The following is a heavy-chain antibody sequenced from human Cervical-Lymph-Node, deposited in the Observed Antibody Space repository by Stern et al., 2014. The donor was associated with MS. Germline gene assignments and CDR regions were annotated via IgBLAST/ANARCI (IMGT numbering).Heavy chain of an antibody. Sequence: QLVQSGGGVVQPGRSLTLSCAASGFSFSRYAMHWVRQAPGTGLEWVALIWYDGSNPYYADSVTGRFTISRDNFKNTLYLQMNSLRAEDTAVYYCASAYSSSHYYFDYWGQGTLVTVSS. J-gene: IGHJ4*02. CDR1: GFSFSRYA. D-gene: IGHD6-13*01. CDR3: ASAYSSSHYYFDY. V-gene: IGHV3-33*01. CDR2: IWYDGSNP.